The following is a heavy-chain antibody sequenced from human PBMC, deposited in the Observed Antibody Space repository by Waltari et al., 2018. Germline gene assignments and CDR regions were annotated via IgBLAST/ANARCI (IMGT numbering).Heavy chain of an antibody. Sequence: QVQLVQSGAEVKKPGASVTVSCKTSGYSFIDYYIYWVRQAPGQGLEWMGWINPNSGGTNYVQKFQGRVTMTRDTSISTAYMDLSRLRSDDTAVYYCARIFKWATDYWGQGTLVTVSS. D-gene: IGHD1-26*01. CDR2: INPNSGGT. J-gene: IGHJ4*02. CDR3: ARIFKWATDY. CDR1: GYSFIDYY. V-gene: IGHV1-2*02.